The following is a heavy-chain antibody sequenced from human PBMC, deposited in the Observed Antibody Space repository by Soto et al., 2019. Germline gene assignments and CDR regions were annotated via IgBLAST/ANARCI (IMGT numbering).Heavy chain of an antibody. CDR2: ISAYNGNT. Sequence: QVQLVQSGAEVKKPGASVKVSCKASGYTFTSYGISWVRQAPGQGLEWMGWISAYNGNTKYAQKLQGRVTTTTDTSTSTAYRERGSLRSDATAVYYCARDLGGSYYAPVDYWGQGTLVTVSS. CDR3: ARDLGGSYYAPVDY. J-gene: IGHJ4*02. CDR1: GYTFTSYG. V-gene: IGHV1-18*01. D-gene: IGHD1-26*01.